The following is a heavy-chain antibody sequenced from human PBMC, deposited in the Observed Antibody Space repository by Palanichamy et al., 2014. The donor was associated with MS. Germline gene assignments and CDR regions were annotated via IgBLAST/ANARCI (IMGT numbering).Heavy chain of an antibody. V-gene: IGHV3-64*02. J-gene: IGHJ5*02. D-gene: IGHD3-10*01. Sequence: EVQLVESGEGLVQPGGSLRLSCAASGFIFRNYGMHWVRQAPGKGLEFVSSISGNGGSTYYAGSVRGRCSISRDNSKNTVSLQMGSLRGDDMAVYYCARADSLGSGTFSRPPDLWGRGTLVTVSA. CDR1: GFIFRNYG. CDR2: ISGNGGST. CDR3: ARADSLGSGTFSRPPDL.